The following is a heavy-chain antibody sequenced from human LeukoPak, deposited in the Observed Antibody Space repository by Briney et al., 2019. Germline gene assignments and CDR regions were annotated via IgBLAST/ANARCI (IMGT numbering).Heavy chain of an antibody. J-gene: IGHJ4*02. Sequence: GGSLRLSCTASGFTFSSYWMRWVRQAPGKGLVWVSRINSDGSSPSYADSVKGRFTISRDNSKNTLYLQMNNLSAEDTAVYYCARETSGSFPYWGQGTLVTVSS. CDR2: INSDGSSP. CDR1: GFTFSSYW. V-gene: IGHV3-74*01. D-gene: IGHD2-15*01. CDR3: ARETSGSFPY.